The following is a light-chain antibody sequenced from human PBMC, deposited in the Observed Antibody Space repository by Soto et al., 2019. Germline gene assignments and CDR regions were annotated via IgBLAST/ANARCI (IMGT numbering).Light chain of an antibody. Sequence: DIQMTQSPSALSASVGDRVTITCRASQSISGYLTWFQQKPGKAPKLLIHGAFRLRSGVPSRFSGSGSGTDLTLTISSLQPEDFATYYCQQTFKTPLTFGGGTKLEIK. V-gene: IGKV1-39*01. J-gene: IGKJ4*01. CDR2: GAF. CDR1: QSISGY. CDR3: QQTFKTPLT.